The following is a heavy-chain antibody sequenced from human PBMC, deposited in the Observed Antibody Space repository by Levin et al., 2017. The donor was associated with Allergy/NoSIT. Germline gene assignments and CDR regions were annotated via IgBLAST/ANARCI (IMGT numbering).Heavy chain of an antibody. V-gene: IGHV5-51*01. Sequence: GESLKISCKGSGYTFTNYWIGWVRQMPGKGLEWMGIIYPGDSDTRYSSPFQGQVTISADKSMNTAYLHWISLKASDTAMYYCARGSMVRGVILKGFDNWGQGTLVTVSS. J-gene: IGHJ4*02. CDR3: ARGSMVRGVILKGFDN. CDR1: GYTFTNYW. CDR2: IYPGDSDT. D-gene: IGHD3-10*01.